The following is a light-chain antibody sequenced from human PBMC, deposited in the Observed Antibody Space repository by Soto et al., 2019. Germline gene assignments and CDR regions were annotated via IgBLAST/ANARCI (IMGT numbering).Light chain of an antibody. V-gene: IGLV2-23*03. Sequence: QSVLTQPASVSGSPGQSITISCTGTSSDVGSYNLVSWYQQHPGKAPKLMIYEGSMRPSGVSNRFSGSKSGNTASLTISGLQAEDEADYDCCSYAGSSTFVVFGGGTKVTVL. CDR1: SSDVGSYNL. J-gene: IGLJ2*01. CDR2: EGS. CDR3: CSYAGSSTFVV.